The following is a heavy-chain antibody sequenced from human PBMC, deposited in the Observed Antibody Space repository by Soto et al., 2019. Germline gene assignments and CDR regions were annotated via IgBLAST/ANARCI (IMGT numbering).Heavy chain of an antibody. D-gene: IGHD1-7*01. V-gene: IGHV4-39*01. Sequence: PSETLSLTCTVSGGSISSSSYYWGWIRQPPGKGLEWIGSIYYSGSTYYNPSLKSRVTISVDTSKNQFSLKLSSVTAADTAVYFCATATCNYRFGPWGQGIPVTVSS. J-gene: IGHJ5*02. CDR3: ATATCNYRFGP. CDR2: IYYSGST. CDR1: GGSISSSSYY.